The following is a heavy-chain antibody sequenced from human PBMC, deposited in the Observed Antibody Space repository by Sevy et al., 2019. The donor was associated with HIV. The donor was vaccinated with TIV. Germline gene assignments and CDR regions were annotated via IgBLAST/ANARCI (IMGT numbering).Heavy chain of an antibody. J-gene: IGHJ4*02. Sequence: GGSLRLSCAASGFTFSSYGMHWVRQAPGKGLEWLAVISYDGSNKYYADSVKGRFTISRDNSKNTLYLQMNSLRAEDTAVYHCAKDDGDSSSWGYNFDYWGQGTLVTVSS. D-gene: IGHD6-13*01. CDR2: ISYDGSNK. V-gene: IGHV3-30*18. CDR1: GFTFSSYG. CDR3: AKDDGDSSSWGYNFDY.